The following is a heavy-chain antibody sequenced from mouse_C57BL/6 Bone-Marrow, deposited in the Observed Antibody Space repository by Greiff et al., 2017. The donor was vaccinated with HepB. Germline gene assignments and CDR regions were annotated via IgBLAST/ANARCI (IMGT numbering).Heavy chain of an antibody. J-gene: IGHJ3*01. CDR3: TAYGNYVAWFVY. CDR1: GYTFTDYE. V-gene: IGHV1-15*01. Sequence: QVQLQQSGAELVRPGASVTLSCKASGYTFTDYEMHWVKQTPVHGLEWIGAIDPETGGTAYNQKFKGKAILTADKSSSTAYMELRSLTSEDSAVYYCTAYGNYVAWFVYWGQGTLVTVSA. D-gene: IGHD2-1*01. CDR2: IDPETGGT.